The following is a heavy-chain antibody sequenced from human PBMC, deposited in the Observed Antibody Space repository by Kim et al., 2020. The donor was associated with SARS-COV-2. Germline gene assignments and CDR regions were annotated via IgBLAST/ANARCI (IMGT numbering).Heavy chain of an antibody. Sequence: GGSLRLSCAASGFTFSTYAMSWVRQAPGKGLEWVSGMSGSGDSTYDADSVKGRFTISRDNSKNTLYLQMNSLRVEDTAVYYCAKHLRITIFGVLRNGMDVWGQGTTVTVSS. CDR2: MSGSGDST. CDR3: AKHLRITIFGVLRNGMDV. D-gene: IGHD3-3*01. V-gene: IGHV3-23*01. CDR1: GFTFSTYA. J-gene: IGHJ6*02.